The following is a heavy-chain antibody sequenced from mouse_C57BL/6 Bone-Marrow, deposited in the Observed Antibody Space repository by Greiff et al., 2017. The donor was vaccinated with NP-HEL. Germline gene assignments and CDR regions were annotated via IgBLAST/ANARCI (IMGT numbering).Heavy chain of an antibody. J-gene: IGHJ1*03. CDR1: GYTFTSYW. D-gene: IGHD2-3*01. Sequence: QVQLQQPGAELVKPGASVKLSCKASGYTFTSYWMQWVKQRPGQGLEWIREIDPSDSYTNYNQKFKGKATLTVDTSSSTAYMQLSSLTSEDSAVYYCALIYPGYFDVWGTGTTVTVSS. CDR2: IDPSDSYT. CDR3: ALIYPGYFDV. V-gene: IGHV1-50*01.